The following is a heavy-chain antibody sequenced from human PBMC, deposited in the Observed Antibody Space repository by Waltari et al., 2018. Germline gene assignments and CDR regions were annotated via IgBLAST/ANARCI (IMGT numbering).Heavy chain of an antibody. Sequence: EVQLLESGGGLVQPGGSLRLSCTVSGFTFRDYAMTWVRQAPGRGLWWVALVGSSGAAAYYADSVKGRFSISRDNSRNTLYLQMNSLRAEDTAMYYCAKRGAPGELWFFDYWGQGNLVTVSS. D-gene: IGHD2-21*01. CDR1: GFTFRDYA. V-gene: IGHV3-23*01. CDR2: VGSSGAAA. J-gene: IGHJ4*02. CDR3: AKRGAPGELWFFDY.